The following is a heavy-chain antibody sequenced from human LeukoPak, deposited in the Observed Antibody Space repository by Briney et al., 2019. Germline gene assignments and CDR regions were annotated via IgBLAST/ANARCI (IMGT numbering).Heavy chain of an antibody. CDR2: IYYSGGT. CDR1: GGSISSSSYY. V-gene: IGHV4-39*01. Sequence: SETLSLTCTVSGGSISSSSYYWGWIRQPPGKGLEWIGSIYYSGGTYYNPSLKSRVTISVDTSKNQFSLKLSSVTAADTAVYYCARQSGYSYGSGDRGQGTLVTVSS. J-gene: IGHJ4*02. CDR3: ARQSGYSYGSGD. D-gene: IGHD5-18*01.